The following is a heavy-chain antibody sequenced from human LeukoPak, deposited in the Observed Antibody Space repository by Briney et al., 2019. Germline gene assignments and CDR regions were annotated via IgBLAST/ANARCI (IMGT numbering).Heavy chain of an antibody. J-gene: IGHJ4*02. CDR3: ARGDLYYFDY. CDR2: IYYSGNT. Sequence: SETLSLTCTVSGGSISSYYWSWIRQPPGKGLGWIGFIYYSGNTNYNPSLKSRVSISVDMSKNQFSLKLSSVTAADTAVYYCARGDLYYFDYWGQGTLVTVSS. CDR1: GGSISSYY. V-gene: IGHV4-59*01.